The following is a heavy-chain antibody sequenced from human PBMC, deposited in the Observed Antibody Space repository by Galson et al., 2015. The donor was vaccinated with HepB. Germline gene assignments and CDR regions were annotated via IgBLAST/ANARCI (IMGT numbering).Heavy chain of an antibody. Sequence: SVKVSCKASGYTFTSYGISWVRQAPGQGLEWMGWISAYNGNTNYAQKLQGRVTMTTDTSTSTACMELRSLRSDDTAVYYCARDTGYSSPLGAFDIWGQGTMVTVSS. CDR2: ISAYNGNT. CDR3: ARDTGYSSPLGAFDI. V-gene: IGHV1-18*01. J-gene: IGHJ3*02. CDR1: GYTFTSYG. D-gene: IGHD6-13*01.